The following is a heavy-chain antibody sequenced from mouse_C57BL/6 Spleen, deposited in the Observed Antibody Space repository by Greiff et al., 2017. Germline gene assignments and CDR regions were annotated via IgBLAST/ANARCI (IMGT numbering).Heavy chain of an antibody. Sequence: DVQLVESGGGLVKPGGSLKLSCAASGFTFSSYAMSWVRQTPEKRLEWVATISDGGSYTYYPDNVKGRFTISRDNAKNNLYLQMSHLKSEDTAMYYCARGGGSSYFDYWGQGTTLTVSS. D-gene: IGHD1-1*01. CDR1: GFTFSSYA. CDR2: ISDGGSYT. J-gene: IGHJ2*01. V-gene: IGHV5-4*01. CDR3: ARGGGSSYFDY.